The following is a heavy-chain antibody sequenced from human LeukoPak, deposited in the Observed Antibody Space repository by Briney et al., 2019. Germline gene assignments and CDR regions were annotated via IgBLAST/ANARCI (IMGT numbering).Heavy chain of an antibody. J-gene: IGHJ4*02. CDR3: ASVFGELLSPFDY. V-gene: IGHV3-30-3*01. Sequence: GGSLRLSCAASGFTFSSYAMHWVRQAPGKGLEWVAVISYDGSNKYYADSVKGRFTISRDNSKNTLYLQMNSLRAEDTAVYYRASVFGELLSPFDYWGQGTLVTVSS. CDR1: GFTFSSYA. CDR2: ISYDGSNK. D-gene: IGHD3-10*02.